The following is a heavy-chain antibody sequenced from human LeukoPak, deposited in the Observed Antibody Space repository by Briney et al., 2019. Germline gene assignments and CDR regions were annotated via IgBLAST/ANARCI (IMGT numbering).Heavy chain of an antibody. D-gene: IGHD6-19*01. V-gene: IGHV1-18*01. J-gene: IGHJ6*02. CDR1: GYTFTSYG. CDR3: ARLRREQWLAGAHYYGMDV. CDR2: ISAYNGNT. Sequence: GASVKVSCKASGYTFTSYGISWVRQAPGQGLEWMGWISAYNGNTNYAQKLQGRVTMTTDTSTSTAYMELRSLRSDDTAVYYCARLRREQWLAGAHYYGMDVWGQGTTVTVSS.